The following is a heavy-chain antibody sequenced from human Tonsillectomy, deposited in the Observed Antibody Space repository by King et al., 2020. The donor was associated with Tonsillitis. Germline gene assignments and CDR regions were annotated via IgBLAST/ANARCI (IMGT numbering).Heavy chain of an antibody. D-gene: IGHD6-19*01. CDR1: GYTFTSYY. V-gene: IGHV1-46*01. Sequence: QLVQSGAEVKKPGASVRVSCKASGYTFTSYYMHWVRQAPGQGLEWMGVIYPTSGGGSTVYAQKFQGRLIMTRETTTSKFFMELSSLRFDDTAVDYCARAGSGWAYNWVDPWGQGTLVTVSS. J-gene: IGHJ5*02. CDR2: IYPTSGGGST. CDR3: ARAGSGWAYNWVDP.